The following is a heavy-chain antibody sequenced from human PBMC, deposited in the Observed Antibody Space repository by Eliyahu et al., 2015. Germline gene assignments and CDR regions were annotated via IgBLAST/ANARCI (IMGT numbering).Heavy chain of an antibody. CDR2: IYYSGST. Sequence: QVQLQESGPGLVKPSETLSLTCTVSGGSISSYYWSWIRQPPGKGLEWIGYIYYSGSTNYNPSLKSRVTISVDTSKNQFSLKLSSVTAADTAMYYCARDRIDYGGKGYYYYGMDVWGQGTTVTVSS. V-gene: IGHV4-59*01. CDR3: ARDRIDYGGKGYYYYGMDV. J-gene: IGHJ6*02. CDR1: GGSISSYY. D-gene: IGHD4-23*01.